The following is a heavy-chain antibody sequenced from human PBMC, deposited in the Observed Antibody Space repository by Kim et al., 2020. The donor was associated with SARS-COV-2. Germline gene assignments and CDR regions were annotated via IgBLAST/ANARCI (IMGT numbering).Heavy chain of an antibody. CDR3: SRDGRRHAYGAFDY. CDR2: IHSSGSP. J-gene: IGHJ4*02. D-gene: IGHD4-17*01. V-gene: IGHV4-30-4*01. Sequence: SETLSLTCTVSSGSINSGDYYWNWIRQAPGKGLEWVGYIHSSGSPYYNPSLKSRLTISMDTSNNQFSLRLSSVTAADTAVYYCSRDGRRHAYGAFDYWGQGILVTVSS. CDR1: SGSINSGDYY.